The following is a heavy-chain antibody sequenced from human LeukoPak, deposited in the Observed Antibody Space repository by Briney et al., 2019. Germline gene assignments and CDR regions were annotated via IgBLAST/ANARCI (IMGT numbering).Heavy chain of an antibody. D-gene: IGHD4-17*01. Sequence: SETLSLTCAVSGYSISSGYYWGWIRQPPGKGLEWIGSIYYSGSTYYNPSLKSRVTISVDTSKNQFSLKLSSVTATDTAVYYCARHRDGDHFDYWGQGTLVTVSS. V-gene: IGHV4-38-2*01. J-gene: IGHJ4*02. CDR3: ARHRDGDHFDY. CDR2: IYYSGST. CDR1: GYSISSGYY.